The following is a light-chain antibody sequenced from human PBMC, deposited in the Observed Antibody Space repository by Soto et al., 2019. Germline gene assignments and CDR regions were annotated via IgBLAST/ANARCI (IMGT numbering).Light chain of an antibody. V-gene: IGKV1-5*01. Sequence: DIQMTHSPSTLSASVGDRVTITCRSSQTITRWMAWYQQKPGKAPKLLIYAASNLQSGVPSRFSGSGSGTDFTLTLSCLQSEDFATYYCLQYYSFPWTFGQGTKVDI. CDR3: LQYYSFPWT. J-gene: IGKJ1*01. CDR2: AAS. CDR1: QTITRW.